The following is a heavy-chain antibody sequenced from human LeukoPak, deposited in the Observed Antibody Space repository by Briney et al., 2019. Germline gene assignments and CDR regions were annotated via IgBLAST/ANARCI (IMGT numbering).Heavy chain of an antibody. CDR1: GGSISSYY. V-gene: IGHV4-59*01. Sequence: PSETLSLTCTVSGGSISSYYWSWIRQPPGKGLEWIGYICYSGSTNYNPSLKSRVTISVDTSKNQFSLKLSSVTAADTAVYYCASHTETYFLWYFDLWGRGTLVTVSS. D-gene: IGHD3-3*01. J-gene: IGHJ2*01. CDR2: ICYSGST. CDR3: ASHTETYFLWYFDL.